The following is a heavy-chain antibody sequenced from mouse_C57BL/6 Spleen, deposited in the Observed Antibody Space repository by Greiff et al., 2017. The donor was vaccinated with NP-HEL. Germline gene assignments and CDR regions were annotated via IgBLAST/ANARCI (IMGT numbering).Heavy chain of an antibody. D-gene: IGHD2-2*01. CDR1: GYTFTSYW. J-gene: IGHJ2*01. CDR2: IHPNSGST. Sequence: VQLQQSGAELVKPGASVKLSCKASGYTFTSYWMHWVKQRPGQGLEWIGMIHPNSGSTNYNEKFKSKATLTVDKSSSTAYMQLSSLTSADSAVYYCARSGLWLPRYYWGQGTTLTVSS. V-gene: IGHV1-64*01. CDR3: ARSGLWLPRYY.